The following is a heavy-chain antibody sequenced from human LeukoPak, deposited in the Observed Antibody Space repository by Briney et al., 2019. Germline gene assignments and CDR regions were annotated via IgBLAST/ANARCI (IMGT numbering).Heavy chain of an antibody. CDR1: GFTFSSYW. J-gene: IGHJ4*02. Sequence: PGGSLRLSCAASGFTFSSYWMSWVRQAPGKGLEWVANIKQDGSEKYYVDSVKGRFTISRDNAKNSLYLQMNSLRAEDTAVYYCARGDHFLLLCGDDGPSFDYWGQGPLVTVSS. D-gene: IGHD2-21*01. CDR2: IKQDGSEK. CDR3: ARGDHFLLLCGDDGPSFDY. V-gene: IGHV3-7*01.